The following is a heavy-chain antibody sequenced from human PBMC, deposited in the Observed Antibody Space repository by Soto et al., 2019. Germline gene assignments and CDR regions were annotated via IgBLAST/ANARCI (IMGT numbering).Heavy chain of an antibody. CDR2: ISGSGGGT. CDR3: ARTYGMDV. J-gene: IGHJ6*02. CDR1: GFTFSSYT. V-gene: IGHV3-23*01. Sequence: EVQLLESGGGLVQPGGSLRLSCAASGFTFSSYTMTWVRQAPGKGLEWVSSISGSGGGTYYADSVKGRFTISRDNSKSTLSTHTNSMRAADTAVYYCARTYGMDVWVQGTTVTVSS.